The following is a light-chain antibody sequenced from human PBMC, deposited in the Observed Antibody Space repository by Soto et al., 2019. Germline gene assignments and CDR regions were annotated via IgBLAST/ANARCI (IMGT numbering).Light chain of an antibody. V-gene: IGKV1-9*01. J-gene: IGKJ2*02. Sequence: DIQLTQSPSFLSASVGDRVTITCRASQGFSNSLAWYQQKPGKAPKLLIYAASTLQSGVPARFSGSGSGTEFSLTVSSLQPEDFATYYCQQPDSYPCTFGQGTKLEIK. CDR2: AAS. CDR1: QGFSNS. CDR3: QQPDSYPCT.